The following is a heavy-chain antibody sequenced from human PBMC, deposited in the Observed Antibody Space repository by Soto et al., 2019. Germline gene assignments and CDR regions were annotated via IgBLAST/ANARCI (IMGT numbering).Heavy chain of an antibody. Sequence: ASVKGSCKASGYTFTGYYMHWVRQAPGQGLEWMGWINPNSGGTNYAQKFQGRVTMTRDTSISTAYMELSRLRSDDTAVYYCARDRSSITGRYYYYYGMAVWGQGTTVTVSS. V-gene: IGHV1-2*02. D-gene: IGHD1-20*01. CDR1: GYTFTGYY. CDR3: ARDRSSITGRYYYYYGMAV. CDR2: INPNSGGT. J-gene: IGHJ6*02.